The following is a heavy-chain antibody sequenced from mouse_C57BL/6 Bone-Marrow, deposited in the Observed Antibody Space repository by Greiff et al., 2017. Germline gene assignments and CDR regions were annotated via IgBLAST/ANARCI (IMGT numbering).Heavy chain of an antibody. J-gene: IGHJ4*01. V-gene: IGHV3-6*01. D-gene: IGHD1-1*01. CDR2: ISYDGSN. CDR3: AREHYYGSRLSMDY. CDR1: GYSITSGYY. Sequence: EVKLQESGPGLVKPSQSLSLTCSVTGYSITSGYYWNWIRQFPGNKLEWIGYISYDGSNNYNPSLKNRISITRDTSKNQFFLKLNSVTTEDTATYYCAREHYYGSRLSMDYWGQGTSVTVSS.